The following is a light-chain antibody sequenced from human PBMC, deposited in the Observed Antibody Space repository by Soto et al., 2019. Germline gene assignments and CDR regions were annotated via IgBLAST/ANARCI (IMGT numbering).Light chain of an antibody. J-gene: IGKJ1*01. CDR1: QSVSNN. CDR3: QRYGTSTT. CDR2: GAS. Sequence: EIVMTQSPATLSVSPGERATVPCRASQSVSNNLAWYQQKPGQAPRLLIYGASSRATGIPVRFSGSGSGTDFTLTISRLEPEDFAVYYCQRYGTSTTFGQGTKVDIK. V-gene: IGKV3-20*01.